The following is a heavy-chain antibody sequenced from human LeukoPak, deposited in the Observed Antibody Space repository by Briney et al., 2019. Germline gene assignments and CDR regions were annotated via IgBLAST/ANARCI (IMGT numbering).Heavy chain of an antibody. CDR3: AKDGVYSGELKVDY. D-gene: IGHD3-10*01. CDR1: GFTFSSYA. Sequence: GGSLRLSCAASGFTFSSYAMSWVRQAPGKGLEWVSAISGSGGSTYYADSVKGRFTISRDNSKNTLYLQMNSLRAEDTAVYYCAKDGVYSGELKVDYWGQGTLVTVSS. CDR2: ISGSGGST. J-gene: IGHJ4*02. V-gene: IGHV3-23*01.